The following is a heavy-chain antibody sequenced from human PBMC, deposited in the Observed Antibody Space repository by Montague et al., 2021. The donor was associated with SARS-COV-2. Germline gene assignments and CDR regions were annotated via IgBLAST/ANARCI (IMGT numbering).Heavy chain of an antibody. J-gene: IGHJ6*03. CDR3: ARLRDGVVPSPILGVGPYYSYYYMDV. Sequence: ETLSLTCAVYGGSFSGYYWNWIRQPPGKGPEWTGEINHGGSTKYSPSLKSRLTISADTSKNQFSLKLTSVAAADTAVYYCARLRDGVVPSPILGVGPYYSYYYMDVWGRGTTVTVSS. CDR2: INHGGST. V-gene: IGHV4-34*01. CDR1: GGSFSGYY. D-gene: IGHD3-10*01.